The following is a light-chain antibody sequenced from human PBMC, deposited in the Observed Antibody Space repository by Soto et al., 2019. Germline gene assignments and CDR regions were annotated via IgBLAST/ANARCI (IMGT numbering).Light chain of an antibody. Sequence: QSALTQPPSASGSPGQSVTISCTGTSSDVGGYNYVSWYQQHPGKAPKLMIYQVSKRPSGVPDRFSGSKSGNTASLTVSGLQAEDEADYYCSSYAGIIWVFGGGTKVTVL. CDR1: SSDVGGYNY. CDR2: QVS. CDR3: SSYAGIIWV. V-gene: IGLV2-8*01. J-gene: IGLJ3*02.